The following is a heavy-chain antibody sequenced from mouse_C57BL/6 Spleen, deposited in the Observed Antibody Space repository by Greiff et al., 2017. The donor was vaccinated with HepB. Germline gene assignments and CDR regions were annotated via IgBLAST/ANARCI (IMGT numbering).Heavy chain of an antibody. D-gene: IGHD2-3*01. J-gene: IGHJ3*01. V-gene: IGHV1-85*01. CDR2: IYPRDGST. CDR1: GYTFTSYD. Sequence: QVHVKQSGPELVKPGASVKLSCKASGYTFTSYDINWVKQRPGQGLEWIGWIYPRDGSTKYNEKFKGKATLTVDTSSSTAYMELHSLTSEDSAVYICARPTVYEGYNAGFAYWGQGTLVTVSA. CDR3: ARPTVYEGYNAGFAY.